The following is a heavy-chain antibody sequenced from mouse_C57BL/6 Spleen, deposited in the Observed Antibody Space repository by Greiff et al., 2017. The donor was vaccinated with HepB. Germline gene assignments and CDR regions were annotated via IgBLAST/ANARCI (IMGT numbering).Heavy chain of an antibody. CDR3: ARGKEIYYDYDQGFAY. CDR1: GYTFTSYG. D-gene: IGHD2-4*01. V-gene: IGHV1-81*01. J-gene: IGHJ3*01. CDR2: IYPRSGNT. Sequence: QVQLQQSGAELARPGASVKLSCKASGYTFTSYGISWVKQRTGQGLEWIGEIYPRSGNTYYNEKFKGKATLTADKSSSTAYMELRSLTSEDSAVYFCARGKEIYYDYDQGFAYWGQGTLVTVSA.